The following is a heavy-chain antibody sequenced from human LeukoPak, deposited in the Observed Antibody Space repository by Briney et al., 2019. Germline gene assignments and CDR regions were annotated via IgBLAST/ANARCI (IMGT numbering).Heavy chain of an antibody. Sequence: GGSLRLSCAASGFTFSSYDMHWVRQATGKGLEWVSAIGTADDTYYPGSVKGRFTISRENAKNSLYLQMNSLRAGDTAVYYCATERDGITGDYWGQGTQVTVSS. D-gene: IGHD1-14*01. J-gene: IGHJ4*02. CDR2: IGTADDT. CDR1: GFTFSSYD. V-gene: IGHV3-13*01. CDR3: ATERDGITGDY.